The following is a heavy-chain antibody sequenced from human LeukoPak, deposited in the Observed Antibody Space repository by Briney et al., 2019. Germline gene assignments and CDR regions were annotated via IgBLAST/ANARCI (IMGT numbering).Heavy chain of an antibody. J-gene: IGHJ3*02. CDR3: ARAPRLAYYYDSSGYQDAFDI. CDR1: GGTFSSYA. V-gene: IGHV1-69*04. D-gene: IGHD3-22*01. Sequence: SVKVSCKASGGTFSSYAISWVRQAPGQGLEWMGRIIPILGIANYAQKFQGRVTITADKSTSTAYMELSSLRSEDMAVYYCARAPRLAYYYDSSGYQDAFDIWGQGTMVTVSS. CDR2: IIPILGIA.